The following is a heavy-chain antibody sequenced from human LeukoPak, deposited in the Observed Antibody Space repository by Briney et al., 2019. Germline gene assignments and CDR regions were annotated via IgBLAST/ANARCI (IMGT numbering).Heavy chain of an antibody. CDR1: GFMFGSYG. V-gene: IGHV3-7*01. J-gene: IGHJ4*02. CDR2: IKEDGNMK. Sequence: PGGSLRLSCAASGFMFGSYGKSWVRQAPGWGLEWVANIKEDGNMKQNADSVRGRFTISRDNAKSSLYLQMSGLRAEDSAVYYCARDETSGYFVYWGQGTVVTVSS. CDR3: ARDETSGYFVY. D-gene: IGHD2-15*01.